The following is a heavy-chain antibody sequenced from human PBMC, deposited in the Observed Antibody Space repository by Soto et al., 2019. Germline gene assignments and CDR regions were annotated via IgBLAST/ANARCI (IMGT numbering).Heavy chain of an antibody. V-gene: IGHV1-18*01. D-gene: IGHD1-26*01. CDR1: GYSFTSYG. J-gene: IGHJ4*02. CDR2: IGVYNGNT. CDR3: ARESGSYYWIDY. Sequence: QVQLVQSGAEVKKPGASVKVSCTASGYSFTSYGITWVRQAPGQGLEWMGWIGVYNGNTRYAEKFQGRVTMTTDIPATTVYMELKSLRSDDTAVFYCARESGSYYWIDYWGQGTLVTVSS.